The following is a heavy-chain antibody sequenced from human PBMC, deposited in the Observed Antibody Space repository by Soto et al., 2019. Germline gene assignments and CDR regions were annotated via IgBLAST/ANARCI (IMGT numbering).Heavy chain of an antibody. CDR2: IYQSGHT. Sequence: SETLSLTCGVPGGSISSITWWSWVRQPPGRGLEWLGEIYQSGHTNYNPSLRSRITISXGXSKNHFSLRTRSITARDPAVDYFARGSXDVVRFGDFQNGRGQNWFDPSDQATHLTGSS. CDR3: ARGSXDVVRFGDFQNGRGQNWFDP. V-gene: IGHV4-4*02. D-gene: IGHD3-10*01. J-gene: IGHJ5*02. CDR1: GGSISSITW.